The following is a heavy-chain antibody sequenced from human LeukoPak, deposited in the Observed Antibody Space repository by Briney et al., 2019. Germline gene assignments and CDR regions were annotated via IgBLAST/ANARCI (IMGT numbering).Heavy chain of an antibody. D-gene: IGHD2-21*02. Sequence: SETLSLTCAVYGGSFSGYYWTWIRQPPGKGLEWIGEINHSGGTNYNPSLKSRVTISVDTSKNQFSLKLSAVTAADTAVYYCARGHPLLDYWGQGTLVTVSS. J-gene: IGHJ4*02. CDR3: ARGHPLLDY. CDR2: INHSGGT. V-gene: IGHV4-34*01. CDR1: GGSFSGYY.